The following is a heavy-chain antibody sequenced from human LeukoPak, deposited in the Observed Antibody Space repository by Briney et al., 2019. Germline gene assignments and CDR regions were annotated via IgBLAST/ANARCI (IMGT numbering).Heavy chain of an antibody. CDR2: IYAGGDT. D-gene: IGHD2-8*02. Sequence: PGGSLRLSCAASGFTVSNDYMTWVRQAPGKGLECVSVIYAGGDTYYADSVRGRFTISRDNSKNTLYLQMNNLRVEDTAMYYCARDFPPGPWGQGTMVTVSS. V-gene: IGHV3-53*01. CDR3: ARDFPPGP. J-gene: IGHJ3*01. CDR1: GFTVSNDY.